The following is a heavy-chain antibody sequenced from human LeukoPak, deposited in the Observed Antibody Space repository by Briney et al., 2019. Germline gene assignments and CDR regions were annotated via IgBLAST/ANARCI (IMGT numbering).Heavy chain of an antibody. Sequence: ATVRVSCKASGYIFTSYYMHCLPQAPGQGLEWVGLINPTGGSTTYAQHFQGRVTMTRDTSTTTVYVEVSSLRSEDTAVYYCARAGYDSSGYYSYWGQGTLVTVSS. CDR1: GYIFTSYY. J-gene: IGHJ4*02. D-gene: IGHD3-22*01. V-gene: IGHV1-46*01. CDR2: INPTGGST. CDR3: ARAGYDSSGYYSY.